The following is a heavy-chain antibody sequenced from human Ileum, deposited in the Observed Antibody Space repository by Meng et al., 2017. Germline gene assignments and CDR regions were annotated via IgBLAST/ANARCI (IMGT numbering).Heavy chain of an antibody. CDR2: VHLTDSEI. CDR1: GYSYFNYW. CDR3: ATAMHGTASWPD. Sequence: GESLKISCKGSGYSYFNYWIGWVRQMPGKGLEWMGFVHLTDSEIRYRPTFQGQVTISADRSISTAYQKWSSLRASDTAIYFCATAMHGTASWPDWGQGTLVTVSS. J-gene: IGHJ4*02. D-gene: IGHD1-26*01. V-gene: IGHV5-51*01.